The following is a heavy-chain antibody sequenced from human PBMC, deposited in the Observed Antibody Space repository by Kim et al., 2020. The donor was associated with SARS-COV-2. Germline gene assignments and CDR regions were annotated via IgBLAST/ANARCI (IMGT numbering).Heavy chain of an antibody. D-gene: IGHD5-18*01. CDR2: ISYDGSNK. V-gene: IGHV3-33*05. Sequence: GGSLRLSCAASGFTFSSYGMHWVRQAPDKGLEWVAVISYDGSNKYNADSVKGRFTISRNNSKNTLYLQMNSLRVEDTAVNYYAREGGYSYGLRGPFDDWG. CDR3: AREGGYSYGLRGPFDD. J-gene: IGHJ4*01. CDR1: GFTFSSYG.